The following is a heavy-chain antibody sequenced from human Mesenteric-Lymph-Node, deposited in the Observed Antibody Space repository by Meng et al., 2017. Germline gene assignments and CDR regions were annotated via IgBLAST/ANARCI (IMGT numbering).Heavy chain of an antibody. J-gene: IGHJ4*02. CDR1: VDSISGTKW. V-gene: IGHV4-4*02. CDR3: GGSGPNKYYFDY. CDR2: IYHSGRT. D-gene: IGHD2-15*01. Sequence: QGQRQESGQGLGRPSGTLSLTCSVSVDSISGTKWWSWVRRPPGKGLDWIGEIYHSGRTNYNPSVKSRVSMSVDKSQNHFSLRLSSVTAADTAVYYCGGSGPNKYYFDYWGQGTLVTVSS.